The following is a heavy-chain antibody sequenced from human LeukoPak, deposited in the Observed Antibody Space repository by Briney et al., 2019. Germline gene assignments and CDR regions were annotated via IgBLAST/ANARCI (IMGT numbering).Heavy chain of an antibody. CDR2: IHHSGNT. J-gene: IGHJ4*02. CDR3: ARVDWNPDY. CDR1: GYSISRGYH. Sequence: SETLSLTCTVSGYSISRGYHWGWIRQPPGKGLEWIGSIHHSGNTYYNSSLKSRVTISVDTSKNQFSLKVNSVTAADTAVYYCARVDWNPDYWGQGTLVAVSS. V-gene: IGHV4-38-2*02. D-gene: IGHD1-1*01.